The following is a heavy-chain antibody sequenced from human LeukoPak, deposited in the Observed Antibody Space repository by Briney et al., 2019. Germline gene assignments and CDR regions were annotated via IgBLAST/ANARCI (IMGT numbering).Heavy chain of an antibody. D-gene: IGHD3-3*01. Sequence: LSLTCAVSGDSISRGPYSWSWIRQPPGKGLEWVSGISWSSGIIGYADSVKGRFTISRDNAKNSLDLQMESLRAEDTAVYYCAKDTGSPADAITMEDNAFDIWGQGTMVTVSS. J-gene: IGHJ3*02. CDR2: ISWSSGII. CDR1: GDSISRGPYS. V-gene: IGHV3-9*01. CDR3: AKDTGSPADAITMEDNAFDI.